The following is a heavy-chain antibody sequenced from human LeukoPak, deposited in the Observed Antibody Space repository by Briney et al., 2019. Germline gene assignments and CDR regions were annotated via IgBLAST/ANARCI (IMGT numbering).Heavy chain of an antibody. CDR1: GGSISRSSYY. V-gene: IGHV4-39*01. D-gene: IGHD2-15*01. CDR3: ARHGDRTHPDAFDI. J-gene: IGHJ3*02. Sequence: SETLSLTCTVSGGSISRSSYYWGWIRQPPGKGLEWIGSIYYSGSTYYNPSLKSRVTISVDTSKNQFSLKLSSVTAADTAVYYCARHGDRTHPDAFDIWGQGTMVTVSS. CDR2: IYYSGST.